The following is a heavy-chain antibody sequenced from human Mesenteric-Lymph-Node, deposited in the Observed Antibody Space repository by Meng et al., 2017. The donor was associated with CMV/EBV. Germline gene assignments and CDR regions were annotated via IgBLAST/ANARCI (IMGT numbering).Heavy chain of an antibody. CDR3: ARDYSPYCGGDCYGY. CDR1: GGSISSSSYY. J-gene: IGHJ4*02. CDR2: FYDSGST. V-gene: IGHV4-39*07. Sequence: SETLSLTCTVSGGSISSSSYYWGWIRQPPGKGLEWIGTFYDSGSTYYNPSLKSRVTISVDTSKNQFSLKLSSVTAADTAVYYCARDYSPYCGGDCYGYWGQGTLVTVSS. D-gene: IGHD2-21*01.